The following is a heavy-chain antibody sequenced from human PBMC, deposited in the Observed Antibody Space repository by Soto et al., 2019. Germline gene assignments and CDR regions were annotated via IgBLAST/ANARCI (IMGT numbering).Heavy chain of an antibody. Sequence: QVQLVESGGGVVQPGRSLRLSCAASGFTFSSYGMHWVRQAPGKGLEWVVVIWYDGSNKYYADSVKGRFTISRDNSKNTLYLQMNSLRAEDTAVYYCAREFRDNYYYYGMDVWGQGTTVTVSS. CDR3: AREFRDNYYYYGMDV. J-gene: IGHJ6*02. V-gene: IGHV3-33*01. CDR1: GFTFSSYG. CDR2: IWYDGSNK.